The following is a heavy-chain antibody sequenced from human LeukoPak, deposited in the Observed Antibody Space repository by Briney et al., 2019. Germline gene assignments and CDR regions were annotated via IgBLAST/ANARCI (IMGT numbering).Heavy chain of an antibody. CDR1: GFTFSSHW. CDR3: ARDLFFSDAGYSSGWRAEYFHH. CDR2: INGAGSST. J-gene: IGHJ1*01. Sequence: GGSLRLSCAASGFTFSSHWMHWVRQAPGKGLVWVSRINGAGSSTSYADSVKGRFTVSRDNAKNTLNLQMDSLRAEDTAVYYCARDLFFSDAGYSSGWRAEYFHHWGQGTLVTVSS. D-gene: IGHD6-19*01. V-gene: IGHV3-74*01.